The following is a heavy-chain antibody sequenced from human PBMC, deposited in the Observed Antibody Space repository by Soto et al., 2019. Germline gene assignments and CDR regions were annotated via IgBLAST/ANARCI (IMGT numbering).Heavy chain of an antibody. Sequence: GGSLRLSCAASGFSFSSFAMNWVRQAPGKGLEWVSTISGSGSTTYFADSVKGRFTISRDNSKNTLYLQMSSLRADDTAIYYCARSGVVGRAYYFDYWGHGTLVTVSS. CDR2: ISGSGSTT. V-gene: IGHV3-23*01. J-gene: IGHJ4*01. D-gene: IGHD2-2*01. CDR1: GFSFSSFA. CDR3: ARSGVVGRAYYFDY.